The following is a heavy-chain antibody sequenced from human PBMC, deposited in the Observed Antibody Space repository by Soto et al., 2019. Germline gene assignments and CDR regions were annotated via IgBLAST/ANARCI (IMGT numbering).Heavy chain of an antibody. D-gene: IGHD3-16*02. J-gene: IGHJ3*02. CDR2: IYYSGST. V-gene: IGHV4-39*01. CDR3: ARLSDAFDI. CDR1: GVSISSSSYY. Sequence: PSETLSLTCTVSGVSISSSSYYWGWIRQPPGKGLEWIGSIYYSGSTYYNPSLKSRVTISVDTSKNQFSLKLSSVTAADTAVYYCARLSDAFDIRGQGTMVTVSS.